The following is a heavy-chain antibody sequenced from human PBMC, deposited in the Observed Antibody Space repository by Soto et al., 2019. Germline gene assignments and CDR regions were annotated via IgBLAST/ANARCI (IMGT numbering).Heavy chain of an antibody. CDR3: TRRPKAADIGVGSLDF. J-gene: IGHJ4*02. CDR2: IKSFADGGTT. CDR1: GYSFTDAW. V-gene: IGHV3-15*07. D-gene: IGHD3-9*01. Sequence: EVKLVESGGDLVKPGGSLRLSCAASGYSFTDAWMNWVRQAPGKGLEWVGRIKSFADGGTTEYAAPVKGRFSISREDSTLTVFLQMNSLQTEDTAVYYCTRRPKAADIGVGSLDFWGRGTLDTVSA.